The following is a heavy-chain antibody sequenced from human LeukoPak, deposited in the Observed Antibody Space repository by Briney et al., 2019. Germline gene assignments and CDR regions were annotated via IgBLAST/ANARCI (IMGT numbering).Heavy chain of an antibody. CDR3: ARSSQHVVPAATYPPALVC. CDR1: GGSISSSNYY. V-gene: IGHV4-61*02. CDR2: IYTSGST. D-gene: IGHD2-2*01. J-gene: IGHJ4*02. Sequence: PSETLSLTCTVSGGSISSSNYYWSWIRQPAGKGLEWIGRIYTSGSTNYNPSLKSRVTISVDTSKNQFSLKLSSVTAADTAVYYCARSSQHVVPAATYPPALVCWGQGTLVTVSS.